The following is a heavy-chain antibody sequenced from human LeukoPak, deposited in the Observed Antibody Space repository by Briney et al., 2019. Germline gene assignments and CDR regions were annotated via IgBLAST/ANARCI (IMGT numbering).Heavy chain of an antibody. CDR1: GYTFTSYG. J-gene: IGHJ4*02. Sequence: ASVKVSCKASGYTFTSYGISWVRQAPGQGLEWMGGIIPIFGTANYAQKFQGRVTITADESTSTAYMELSSLRSEDTAVYYCARTHYEYDDLIAAAALEEFDNWGQGTLVTVSS. V-gene: IGHV1-69*13. D-gene: IGHD6-13*01. CDR2: IIPIFGTA. CDR3: ARTHYEYDDLIAAAALEEFDN.